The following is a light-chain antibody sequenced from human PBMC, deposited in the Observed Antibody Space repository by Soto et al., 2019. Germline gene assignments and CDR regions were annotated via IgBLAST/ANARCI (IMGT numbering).Light chain of an antibody. CDR2: DVS. CDR1: SSDVGSYNF. CDR3: SSFAATSFV. Sequence: QSALTQPRSVSGSPGQSVTISCTGTSSDVGSYNFVSWYQQHPGKVPKLMIYDVSKRPSGVPDRFSGSKSGNTASLTISGLQPDDEADYYFSSFAATSFVFGTGTKLTVL. V-gene: IGLV2-11*01. J-gene: IGLJ1*01.